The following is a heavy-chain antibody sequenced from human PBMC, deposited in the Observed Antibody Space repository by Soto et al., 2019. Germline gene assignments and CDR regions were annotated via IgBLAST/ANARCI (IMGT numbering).Heavy chain of an antibody. J-gene: IGHJ4*02. CDR3: AREGNLGRWLQPLDF. V-gene: IGHV4-39*07. CDR1: GGSISSSTYY. CDR2: IHYNGNT. Sequence: SETLSLTCTVSGGSISSSTYYWGWMRQPPGKGLEWIGNIHYNGNTKYNPSLKSRVSMSVDTSKNQFSLRLISVTAADTAKYFCAREGNLGRWLQPLDFWGQGTLVTVPQ. D-gene: IGHD5-12*01.